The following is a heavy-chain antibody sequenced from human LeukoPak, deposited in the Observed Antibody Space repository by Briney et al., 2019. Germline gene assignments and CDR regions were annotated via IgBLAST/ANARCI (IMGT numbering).Heavy chain of an antibody. V-gene: IGHV4-59*01. CDR1: GGSISTYY. CDR2: INHSGNT. CDR3: ARAALGSGNNWFDP. Sequence: SETLSLTCTISGGSISTYYWSWIRQPPGKGLEWIGDINHSGNTNYSPSLNYNPSLKGRVTISVDTSSNQFSLKLSSVTAADTAVYYCARAALGSGNNWFDPWGQGTLVTVSS. J-gene: IGHJ5*02. D-gene: IGHD3-10*01.